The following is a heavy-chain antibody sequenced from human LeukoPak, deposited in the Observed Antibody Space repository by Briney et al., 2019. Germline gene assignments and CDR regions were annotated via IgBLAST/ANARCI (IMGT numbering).Heavy chain of an antibody. CDR1: GFTFSSYS. D-gene: IGHD1-26*01. Sequence: GGSLGLSCAASGFTFSSYSMSWVRQAPGKGLEWVSYISSTSSTIYYADSVKGRFTISRDNAKNSLYLQMNSLRAEDTAVYYCASWWELKYWGQGTLVTVSS. J-gene: IGHJ4*02. V-gene: IGHV3-48*01. CDR3: ASWWELKY. CDR2: ISSTSSTI.